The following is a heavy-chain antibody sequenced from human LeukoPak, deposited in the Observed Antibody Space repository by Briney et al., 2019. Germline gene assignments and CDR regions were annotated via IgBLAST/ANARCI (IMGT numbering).Heavy chain of an antibody. CDR2: ISYDGSNK. J-gene: IGHJ6*02. V-gene: IGHV3-30*03. CDR3: ARGPERTGVGTRYYYDMDV. Sequence: PGGSLRLSCAASGFTFSSFGIHWVRQAPGKGLEWVAVISYDGSNKYYADSVKGRFTISRDNSKNTLYLQMNSLRAEDTAVYYCARGPERTGVGTRYYYDMDVWGQGTTVTVSS. D-gene: IGHD2-8*01. CDR1: GFTFSSFG.